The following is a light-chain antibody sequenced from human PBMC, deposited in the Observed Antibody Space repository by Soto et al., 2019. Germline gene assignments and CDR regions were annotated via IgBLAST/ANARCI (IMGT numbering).Light chain of an antibody. Sequence: DIQMTQSPSTLSASVGDRVTITCRAGQFISSWLAWYQQKPGKAPNLLIYKASTLKSGVPSRFSGSGSGTEFTLTSSSLQPEDFATYYCQQYDSWPYPFGQGTKLEIK. V-gene: IGKV1-5*03. CDR1: QFISSW. J-gene: IGKJ2*01. CDR3: QQYDSWPYP. CDR2: KAS.